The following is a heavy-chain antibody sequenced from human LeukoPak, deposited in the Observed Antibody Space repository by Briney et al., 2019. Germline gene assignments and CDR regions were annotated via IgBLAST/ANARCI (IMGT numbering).Heavy chain of an antibody. Sequence: GGSLRLSCAASGFTFSSYAMSWVRQAPEKGLEWVSAISGSGGSTYYADSVKGRFTISRDNSKNTLYLQMNSLRAEDTAVYYCAKDRQYYYDSSGYYGYWGQGTLVTVSS. J-gene: IGHJ4*02. V-gene: IGHV3-23*01. CDR3: AKDRQYYYDSSGYYGY. CDR2: ISGSGGST. CDR1: GFTFSSYA. D-gene: IGHD3-22*01.